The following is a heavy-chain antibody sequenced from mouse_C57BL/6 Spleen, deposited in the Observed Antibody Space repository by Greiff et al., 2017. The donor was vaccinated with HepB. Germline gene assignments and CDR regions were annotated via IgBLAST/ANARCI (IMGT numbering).Heavy chain of an antibody. V-gene: IGHV1-15*01. CDR1: GYTFTDYE. D-gene: IGHD1-1*01. CDR2: IDPETGGT. J-gene: IGHJ2*01. CDR3: TRGVTTVVPDY. Sequence: QVQLQQSGAELVRPGASVTLSCKASGYTFTDYEMHWVKQTPVHGLEWIGAIDPETGGTAYNQKFKGKAIPTADKSSSTAYMELRSLTSEDSAVYYCTRGVTTVVPDYWGQGTTLTVSS.